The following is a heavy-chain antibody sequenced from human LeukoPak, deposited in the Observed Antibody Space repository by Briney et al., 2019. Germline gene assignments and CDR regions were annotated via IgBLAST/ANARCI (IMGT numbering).Heavy chain of an antibody. D-gene: IGHD3-9*01. CDR1: GFTFSSYS. CDR2: ISSSSSYI. Sequence: GGSLRLSCAASGFTFSSYSMNWVRQAPGKGLEWVSSISSSSSYIYYADSVKGRFTISRDNAKNSLYLQMNSLRAEDTTVYYCARDRYFDWSGHWGQGTLVTVSS. V-gene: IGHV3-21*01. J-gene: IGHJ5*02. CDR3: ARDRYFDWSGH.